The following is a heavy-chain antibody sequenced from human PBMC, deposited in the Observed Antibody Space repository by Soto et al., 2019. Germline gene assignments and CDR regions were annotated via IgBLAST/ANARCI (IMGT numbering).Heavy chain of an antibody. D-gene: IGHD2-15*01. V-gene: IGHV1-46*01. CDR2: INPSGGST. CDR3: ARGSGPDYYYYGMDV. J-gene: IGHJ6*02. CDR1: GYTFTSYY. Sequence: QVQLVQSGAEVKKPGASVKVSCKASGYTFTSYYMHWVRQAPGQGLEWMGIINPSGGSTSYAQKFQGRVTMTRDTSTSTVYMELSSLRSEDTAVCYCARGSGPDYYYYGMDVWGQGTTVTVSS.